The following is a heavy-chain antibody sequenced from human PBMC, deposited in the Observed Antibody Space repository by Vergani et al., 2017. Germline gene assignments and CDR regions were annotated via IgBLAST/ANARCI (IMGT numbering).Heavy chain of an antibody. CDR2: IYSGGST. J-gene: IGHJ4*02. CDR3: ARQKYSSSGHFDY. D-gene: IGHD6-6*01. Sequence: EVQLVESGGGLIQPGGSLRLSCAASGFTVSSNYMSWVRQAPGKGLEWVSVIYSGGSTYYDDSVKGRFTISRDNSKNTLYLQMNSLRAEDTAVYYCARQKYSSSGHFDYWGQGTLVTVSS. V-gene: IGHV3-53*01. CDR1: GFTVSSNY.